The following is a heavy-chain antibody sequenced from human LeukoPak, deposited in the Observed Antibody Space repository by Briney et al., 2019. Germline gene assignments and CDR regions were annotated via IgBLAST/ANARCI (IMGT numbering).Heavy chain of an antibody. Sequence: GGSLRLSCAASGFTFSNYAMSWVRQAPGKGLEWVSVISAGGGSTYYADSVKGRFTISRDNSKSTLYLQMNSLRAEDTAVYYCAKLPPYDILTGYYPGYYFHYWGQRTLVTVSS. D-gene: IGHD3-9*01. CDR2: ISAGGGST. CDR1: GFTFSNYA. V-gene: IGHV3-23*01. CDR3: AKLPPYDILTGYYPGYYFHY. J-gene: IGHJ4*02.